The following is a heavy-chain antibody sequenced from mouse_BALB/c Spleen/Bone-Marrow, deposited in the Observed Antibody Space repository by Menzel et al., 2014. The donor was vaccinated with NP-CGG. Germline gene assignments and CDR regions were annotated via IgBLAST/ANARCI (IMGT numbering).Heavy chain of an antibody. V-gene: IGHV1-69*02. Sequence: QVQLKQSGAELVRPGASVKLSCKASGYTFTSYWINWVKQRPGLGLEWIGNIYPSDSYTNYNQKFKDKATLTVDKSSSTAYMQLSSPTSEDSAVYYCTREGYYGSSYVDYWGQGTALTVSS. CDR1: GYTFTSYW. CDR2: IYPSDSYT. J-gene: IGHJ2*01. D-gene: IGHD1-1*01. CDR3: TREGYYGSSYVDY.